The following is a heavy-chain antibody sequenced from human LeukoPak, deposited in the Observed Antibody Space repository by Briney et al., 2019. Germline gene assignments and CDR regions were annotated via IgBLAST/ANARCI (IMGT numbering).Heavy chain of an antibody. V-gene: IGHV4-61*02. CDR3: ARGAIGGYYIFDY. J-gene: IGHJ4*02. D-gene: IGHD3-3*01. CDR2: IYTSGST. CDR1: GGSISSGSYY. Sequence: SETLSLTCTVSGGSISSGSYYWSWIRQPAGKGLEWIGRIYTSGSTNYNPSLKSRVTISVDTSKNQFSLKLSSVTAADTAVYYCARGAIGGYYIFDYWGQGTLATVSS.